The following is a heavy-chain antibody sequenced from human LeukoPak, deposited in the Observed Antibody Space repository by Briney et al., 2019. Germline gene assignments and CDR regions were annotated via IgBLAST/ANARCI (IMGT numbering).Heavy chain of an antibody. CDR3: AKDLVAIFDPEDAFDI. D-gene: IGHD3-3*01. Sequence: GGSLRLSCAASGFTFSSYAMSWVRQAPGKGLEWDSAISGSGGSTYYADSVKGRFTISRDNSKNTLYLQMNSLRAEDTAVYYCAKDLVAIFDPEDAFDIWGQGTMVTVSS. CDR2: ISGSGGST. CDR1: GFTFSSYA. J-gene: IGHJ3*02. V-gene: IGHV3-23*01.